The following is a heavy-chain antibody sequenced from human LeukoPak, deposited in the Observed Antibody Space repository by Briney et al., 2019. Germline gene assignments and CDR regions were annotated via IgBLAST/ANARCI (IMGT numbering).Heavy chain of an antibody. Sequence: SETLSLTCTVSGGSISSYYWSWIRQPAGKGLEWIGRIYTSGSTNYNPSLKSRVTMSVDTSQNQFSLKLSSVTAADTAVYYCARVRLTYFDWLFDYWGQGTLVTVSS. CDR2: IYTSGST. V-gene: IGHV4-4*07. CDR1: GGSISSYY. J-gene: IGHJ4*02. CDR3: ARVRLTYFDWLFDY. D-gene: IGHD3-9*01.